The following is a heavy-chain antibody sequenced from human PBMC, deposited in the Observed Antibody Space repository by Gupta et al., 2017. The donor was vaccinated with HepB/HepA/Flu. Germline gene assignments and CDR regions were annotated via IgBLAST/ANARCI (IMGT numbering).Heavy chain of an antibody. CDR1: GASIISSATYY. V-gene: IGHV4-39*02. Sequence: QLQLQESDPGPVRPSETLSLTCSVSGASIISSATYYWVWIRQPPGKGLEWIGSIYHGGATNCSPSLKSRATISIDTSKNLFSLNLSYVNAEDTAVYYCARRPVGTQRYSFDIWGRGTMVTISS. CDR3: ARRPVGTQRYSFDI. D-gene: IGHD2-15*01. J-gene: IGHJ3*02. CDR2: IYHGGAT.